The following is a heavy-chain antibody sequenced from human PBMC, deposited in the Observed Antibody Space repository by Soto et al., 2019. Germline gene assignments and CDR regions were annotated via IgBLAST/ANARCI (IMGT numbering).Heavy chain of an antibody. CDR3: ASHCGGDCYTAYYYYGMDV. V-gene: IGHV1-69*13. CDR2: IIPIFGTA. D-gene: IGHD2-21*02. Sequence: GASVKVSCKASGGTFSSYAISWVRQAPGQGLEWMGGIIPIFGTANYAQKFQGRVTITADESTSTAYMELSSLRSEDTAVYYCASHCGGDCYTAYYYYGMDVWGQGTTVTVSS. J-gene: IGHJ6*02. CDR1: GGTFSSYA.